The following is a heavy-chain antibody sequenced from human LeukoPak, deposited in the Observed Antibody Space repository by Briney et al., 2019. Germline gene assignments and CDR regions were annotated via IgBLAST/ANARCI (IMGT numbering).Heavy chain of an antibody. CDR1: GFTFSSYW. J-gene: IGHJ6*03. Sequence: GGSLRLSCAASGFTFSSYWMSWVRQAPGKGLEWVANIKQDGSEKYYVDSVKGRFTISRDNAKNSLYLQMNSLRAEDTAVYYCARALWWAGCSSTSCYLSADYYMDVWGKGTTVTVSS. V-gene: IGHV3-7*01. CDR3: ARALWWAGCSSTSCYLSADYYMDV. D-gene: IGHD2-2*01. CDR2: IKQDGSEK.